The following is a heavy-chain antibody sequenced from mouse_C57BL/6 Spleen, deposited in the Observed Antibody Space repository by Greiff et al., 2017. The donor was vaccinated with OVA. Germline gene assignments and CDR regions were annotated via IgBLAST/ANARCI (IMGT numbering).Heavy chain of an antibody. CDR3: AITTVPNAWFAY. Sequence: EVMLVESGGGLVKPGGSLKLSCAASGFTFSSYAMSWVRQTPEKRLEWVATISDGGSYTYYPDNVKGRFTISRDNAKNNLYLQMSHLKSEDTAMYYCAITTVPNAWFAYWGQGTLVTVSA. J-gene: IGHJ3*01. CDR2: ISDGGSYT. CDR1: GFTFSSYA. V-gene: IGHV5-4*03. D-gene: IGHD1-1*01.